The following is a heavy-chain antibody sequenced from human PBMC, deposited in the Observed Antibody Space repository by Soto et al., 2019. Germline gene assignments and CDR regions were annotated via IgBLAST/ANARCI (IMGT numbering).Heavy chain of an antibody. CDR2: IAVGSGNT. CDR3: VKAHLSVAVADIYNWFDP. Sequence: EASVKVSCKASGFTFTGSDVQWVRQARGQRLEWIGWIAVGSGNTNYAQKFQERVTITRDMSTSTAYMELSSLRSEDTAVYYCVKAHLSVAVADIYNWFDPWGQGTLVTVSS. D-gene: IGHD6-19*01. J-gene: IGHJ5*02. CDR1: GFTFTGSD. V-gene: IGHV1-58*01.